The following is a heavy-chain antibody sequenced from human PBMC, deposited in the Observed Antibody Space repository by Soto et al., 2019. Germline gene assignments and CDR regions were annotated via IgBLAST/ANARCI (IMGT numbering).Heavy chain of an antibody. CDR1: GGSFSGYY. CDR3: ARARYCSSTSCYTRIAAAGTFDY. V-gene: IGHV4-34*01. Sequence: XTLSLTCAVYGGSFSGYYWSWIRQPPGKGLEWIGEINHSGSTNYNPSLKSRVTISVDTSKNQFSLKLSSVTAADTAVYYCARARYCSSTSCYTRIAAAGTFDYWGQGTLVTVSS. CDR2: INHSGST. J-gene: IGHJ4*02. D-gene: IGHD2-2*02.